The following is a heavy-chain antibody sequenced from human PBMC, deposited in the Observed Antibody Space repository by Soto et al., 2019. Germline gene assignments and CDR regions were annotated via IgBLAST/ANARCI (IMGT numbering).Heavy chain of an antibody. Sequence: SETLSLTCTVSGGSISSYDYYWSWIRQPPGKGLECIGYIYYSGSTYYNPSLKSRVTISVDTSKNQFSLKLSSVTAADTAVYYCDGSLRRGHLFDYCGQGTLVTVSS. CDR3: DGSLRRGHLFDY. D-gene: IGHD3-10*01. V-gene: IGHV4-30-4*01. CDR1: GGSISSYDYY. J-gene: IGHJ4*02. CDR2: IYYSGST.